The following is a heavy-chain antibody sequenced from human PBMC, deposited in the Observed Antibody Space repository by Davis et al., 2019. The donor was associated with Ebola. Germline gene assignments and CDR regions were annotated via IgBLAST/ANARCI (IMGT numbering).Heavy chain of an antibody. CDR1: GFTFSSYW. V-gene: IGHV3-74*01. J-gene: IGHJ4*02. D-gene: IGHD4-17*01. CDR3: ARAYGDNPYHFDY. CDR2: INSDGSST. Sequence: PGGSLRLSCAASGFTFSSYWMHWVRQAPGKGLVWVSRINSDGSSTTYADSVKGRFTISRDNAKNTLYLQMNSLRAEDTAVYYCARAYGDNPYHFDYWGQGTLVTVSS.